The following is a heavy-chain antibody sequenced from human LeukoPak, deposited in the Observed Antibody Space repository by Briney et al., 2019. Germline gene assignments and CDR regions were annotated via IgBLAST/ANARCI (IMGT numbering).Heavy chain of an antibody. Sequence: PGGSLRLSCAASGFTFSSYWMSWVRQAPGKVLEWVANIKQDGSEKYYVDSVKGRFTISRDNAKNSLYLKMNSLRAEDTAVYYCASWGHVLLRYYFDYWGQGTLVTVSS. V-gene: IGHV3-7*01. D-gene: IGHD3-10*01. J-gene: IGHJ4*02. CDR1: GFTFSSYW. CDR3: ASWGHVLLRYYFDY. CDR2: IKQDGSEK.